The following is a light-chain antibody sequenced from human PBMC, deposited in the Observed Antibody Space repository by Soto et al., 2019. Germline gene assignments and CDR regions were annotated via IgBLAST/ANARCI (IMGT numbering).Light chain of an antibody. CDR2: NNN. V-gene: IGLV1-44*01. Sequence: QSALTQPPSASGTPGQRVTISCSGSSSNIGSNTVRWFQQLPGRAPQLLLYNNNHRPSGVTDRFSGSKSGTSASLAISGLQAEDEADYYCAAWDDSLDGHVVFGGGTQLTVL. CDR3: AAWDDSLDGHVV. CDR1: SSNIGSNT. J-gene: IGLJ7*01.